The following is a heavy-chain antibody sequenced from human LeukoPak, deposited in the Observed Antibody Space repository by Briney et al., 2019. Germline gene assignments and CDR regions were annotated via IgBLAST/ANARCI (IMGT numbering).Heavy chain of an antibody. J-gene: IGHJ5*02. Sequence: SETLSLTCTVSGGSISSGSHYWSWIRQPAGKGLEWIGRIYTSGNANYNPSLKSRVTISLDTSKNQFSLNLSSVTAADTAVYYCAGEVGGSWFDPWGLGTLVTVSS. CDR3: AGEVGGSWFDP. D-gene: IGHD1-26*01. CDR1: GGSISSGSHY. V-gene: IGHV4-61*02. CDR2: IYTSGNA.